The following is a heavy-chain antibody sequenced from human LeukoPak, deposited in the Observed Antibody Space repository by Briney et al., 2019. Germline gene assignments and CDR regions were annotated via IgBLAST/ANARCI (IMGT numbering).Heavy chain of an antibody. D-gene: IGHD3-10*01. J-gene: IGHJ4*02. CDR1: GYTFTSYY. Sequence: ASVKVSCKASGYTFTSYYMHWVRQAPGQGLEWMGIINPSGGSTSYAQKFQGRVTMTRDTSTSTVYMELSSLRSEDTAVYYCARMEVRGVKVPHYFDYWGQGTLVTVSS. CDR2: INPSGGST. V-gene: IGHV1-46*01. CDR3: ARMEVRGVKVPHYFDY.